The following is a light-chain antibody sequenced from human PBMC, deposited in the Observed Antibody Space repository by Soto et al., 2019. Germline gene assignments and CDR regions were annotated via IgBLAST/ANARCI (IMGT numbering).Light chain of an antibody. CDR2: DAS. J-gene: IGKJ1*01. CDR3: QQRNNWPGT. Sequence: EIVLTQSPGTLSLSPGERASLSCSASHIVSSYYLAWYQQKPGQAPRLLIYDASNRATGIPARFRGSGSGTDFTLTISSLEPEDFAVYFCQQRNNWPGTFGQGTKVDIK. CDR1: HIVSSY. V-gene: IGKV3-11*01.